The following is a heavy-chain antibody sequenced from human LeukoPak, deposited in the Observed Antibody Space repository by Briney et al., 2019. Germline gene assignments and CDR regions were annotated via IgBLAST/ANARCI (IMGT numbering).Heavy chain of an antibody. CDR3: ARLSGGYDLYYFDY. Sequence: WIRQPPGKGLEWIGSIYYSGSTYYNPSLKSRVTISVDTSKNQFSLKLSSVTAADTAVYYCARLSGGYDLYYFDYWGQGTLVTVSS. J-gene: IGHJ4*02. V-gene: IGHV4-39*01. D-gene: IGHD5-12*01. CDR2: IYYSGST.